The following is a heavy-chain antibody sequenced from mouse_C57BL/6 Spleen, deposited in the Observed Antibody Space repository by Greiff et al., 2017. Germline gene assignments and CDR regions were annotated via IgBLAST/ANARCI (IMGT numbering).Heavy chain of an antibody. V-gene: IGHV1-74*01. CDR3: AMGSSYFDY. J-gene: IGHJ2*01. Sequence: QVHVKQPGAELVKPGASVKVSCKASGYTFTSYWMHWVKQRPGQGLEWIGRLHPSDSDTNYNQKFKGKATLTVDKSSSTAYMQLSSLTSEDSAVYYCAMGSSYFDYWGQGTTLTVSS. CDR2: LHPSDSDT. D-gene: IGHD1-1*01. CDR1: GYTFTSYW.